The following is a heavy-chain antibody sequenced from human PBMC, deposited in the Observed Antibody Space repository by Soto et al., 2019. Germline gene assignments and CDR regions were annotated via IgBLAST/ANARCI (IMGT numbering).Heavy chain of an antibody. Sequence: SETLSLTCTVSGGSISSGDYYWSWIRQPPGKGLEWIGYIYYSGSTYYNPSLKSRVTISVDTSKNQFSLKLSSVTAADTAVYYCARADYDILTGYPKHFDYWGQGTLVTSPQ. J-gene: IGHJ4*02. D-gene: IGHD3-9*01. CDR3: ARADYDILTGYPKHFDY. CDR2: IYYSGST. CDR1: GGSISSGDYY. V-gene: IGHV4-30-4*01.